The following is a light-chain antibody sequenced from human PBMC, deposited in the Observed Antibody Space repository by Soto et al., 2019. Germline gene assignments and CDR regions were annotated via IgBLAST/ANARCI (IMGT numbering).Light chain of an antibody. Sequence: QSALTQPPSASGSPGQSVTISCTGSSSDVGGYNYVSWYQHHPGKAPNLMIYEVSERPSGVPDRFSGSKSGNTASLTVSGLQADDEADYYCSSYAGSNNLVFGGGTKLTVL. CDR1: SSDVGGYNY. CDR2: EVS. J-gene: IGLJ2*01. V-gene: IGLV2-8*01. CDR3: SSYAGSNNLV.